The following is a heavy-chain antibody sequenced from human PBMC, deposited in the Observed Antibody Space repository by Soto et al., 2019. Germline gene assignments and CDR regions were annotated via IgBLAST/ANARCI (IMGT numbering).Heavy chain of an antibody. V-gene: IGHV3-48*02. CDR1: GFTFSLYS. D-gene: IGHD3-10*01. CDR3: ARAVTWGLDV. CDR2: ISRSSTGI. Sequence: EVQLVESGGGLVQPGGSLRLSCAASGFTFSLYSMSWVRQAPGKGLEWVSYISRSSTGIHYADSVKGRFTISRDDATTSMHLPMNSLRDGDTAVYYCARAVTWGLDVWGQGTTVSISS. J-gene: IGHJ6*02.